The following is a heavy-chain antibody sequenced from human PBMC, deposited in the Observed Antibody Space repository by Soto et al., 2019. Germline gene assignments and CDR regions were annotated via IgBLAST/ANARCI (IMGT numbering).Heavy chain of an antibody. V-gene: IGHV4-59*01. Sequence: PSETLSLTCTVSGGSISSYYWSWIRQPPGKGLEWIGYIYYSGSTNYNPSLKSRVTISVDTSKNQFSLKLSSVTAADTAVYYCAGVDYYDSSGYYYTHPYGMDVWGQGTTVTVSS. J-gene: IGHJ6*02. CDR1: GGSISSYY. CDR3: AGVDYYDSSGYYYTHPYGMDV. D-gene: IGHD3-22*01. CDR2: IYYSGST.